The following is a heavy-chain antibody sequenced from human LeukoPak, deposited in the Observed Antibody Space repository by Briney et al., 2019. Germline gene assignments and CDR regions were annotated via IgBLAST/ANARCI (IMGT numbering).Heavy chain of an antibody. CDR2: INPNSGGT. V-gene: IGHV1-2*02. CDR3: ARGYCSSTSCFGFDP. J-gene: IGHJ5*02. Sequence: ASVKVSCKASGYTFTGYYMHWVRQAPGQGLEWMGWINPNSGGTNYAQKFQGRVTMTRDTSISPAYMELSRLRSDDTAVYYCARGYCSSTSCFGFDPWGQGTLVTVSS. D-gene: IGHD2-2*01. CDR1: GYTFTGYY.